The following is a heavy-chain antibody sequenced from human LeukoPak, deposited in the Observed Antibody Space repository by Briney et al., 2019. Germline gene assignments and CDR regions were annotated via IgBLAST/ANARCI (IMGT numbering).Heavy chain of an antibody. D-gene: IGHD6-13*01. CDR1: GFTFSSYE. CDR3: ARDSSSWYFDY. CDR2: ISSSGSTI. V-gene: IGHV3-48*03. J-gene: IGHJ4*02. Sequence: GGSLRLSCAAPGFTFSSYEMHWVRQAPGKGLEWVSYISSSGSTIYYADSVKGRFTISRDNAKNSLYLQMNSLRAEDTAVYYCARDSSSWYFDYWGQGNLVTVSS.